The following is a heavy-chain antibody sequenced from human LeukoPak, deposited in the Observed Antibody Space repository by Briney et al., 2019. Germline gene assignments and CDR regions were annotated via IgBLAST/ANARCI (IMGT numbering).Heavy chain of an antibody. V-gene: IGHV3-21*01. D-gene: IGHD3-3*01. J-gene: IGHJ3*02. CDR2: ISSTSAHI. CDR3: ARDSVPAVLGSSTIFGVVPAFDI. CDR1: GFSFKNYS. Sequence: GGSLRLSCAGSGFSFKNYSLSWVRQSPGKGLAWVSSISSTSAHIYYADSVKGRFTISRDNAKNSLYLQMNSLRAEDTAVYYCARDSVPAVLGSSTIFGVVPAFDIWGQGTMVTVSS.